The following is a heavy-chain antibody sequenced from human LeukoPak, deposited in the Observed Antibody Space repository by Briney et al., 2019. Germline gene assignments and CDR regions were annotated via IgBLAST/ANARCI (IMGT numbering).Heavy chain of an antibody. V-gene: IGHV4-59*01. Sequence: SETLSLTCTVSGGSISGYYWSWIRQPPGKGLECIGYIYYSGTTYYNPSLNSRVTISVDTSKNHFSLQLSFVTAADTAVYYCARFGMYSFDYWGQGTLVAVSS. CDR3: ARFGMYSFDY. CDR1: GGSISGYY. J-gene: IGHJ4*02. D-gene: IGHD3-16*01. CDR2: IYYSGTT.